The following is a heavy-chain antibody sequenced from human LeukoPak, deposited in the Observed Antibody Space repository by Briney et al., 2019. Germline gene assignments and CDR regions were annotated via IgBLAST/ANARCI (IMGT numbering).Heavy chain of an antibody. D-gene: IGHD5-12*01. CDR3: SRGRADGYSGYDFGDY. CDR2: INPNSGGT. V-gene: IGHV1-2*02. J-gene: IGHJ4*02. Sequence: ASVKVSCKASGYTFTGYYMHWVRQAPGQGLKWMGWINPNSGGTDYAQKFQGRVTMARDTSISTAYMELSSLTSDDTAVYYCSRGRADGYSGYDFGDYWGQGTLVTVSS. CDR1: GYTFTGYY.